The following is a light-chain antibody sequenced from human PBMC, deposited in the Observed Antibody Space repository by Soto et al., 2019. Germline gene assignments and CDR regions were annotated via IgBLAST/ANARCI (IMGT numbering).Light chain of an antibody. CDR1: RSVSSSY. Sequence: EIVLTQSPGTLCLSPGERATLSCRASRSVSSSYLAWYQQKPGQAPRLLIYGASSRATGIPDRFSGSGSETDSTLTISRLEPEDFAVYYCQQYGSSPITFGQGTRLEIK. CDR3: QQYGSSPIT. J-gene: IGKJ5*01. V-gene: IGKV3-20*01. CDR2: GAS.